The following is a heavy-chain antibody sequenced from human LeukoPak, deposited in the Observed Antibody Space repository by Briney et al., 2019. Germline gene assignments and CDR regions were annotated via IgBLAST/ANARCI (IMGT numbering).Heavy chain of an antibody. D-gene: IGHD2-2*01. Sequence: ASVKVSCKVSGYAFTDYYMHWVQQAPGKGLEWMGLVDPEDGETIYAEKFQGRVTITADTSTDTAYMELSSLRSEDTAVYYCATSEYLGFSRASNFDYWGQGTLVTVSS. V-gene: IGHV1-69-2*01. CDR1: GYAFTDYY. CDR2: VDPEDGET. J-gene: IGHJ4*02. CDR3: ATSEYLGFSRASNFDY.